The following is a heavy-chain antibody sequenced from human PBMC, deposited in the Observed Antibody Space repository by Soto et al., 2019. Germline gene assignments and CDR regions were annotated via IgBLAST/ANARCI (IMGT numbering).Heavy chain of an antibody. CDR2: IIPIFGTA. CDR1: GGTFSSYA. Sequence: SVKVSCKASGGTFSSYAISWVRQAPGQGLEWMGGIIPIFGTANYAQKFQGRVTITADESTSTAYMELSSLRSEDTAVYYCAREGGDGYNLGNYYYYGMDVWGQGTTVTSP. J-gene: IGHJ6*02. D-gene: IGHD5-12*01. CDR3: AREGGDGYNLGNYYYYGMDV. V-gene: IGHV1-69*13.